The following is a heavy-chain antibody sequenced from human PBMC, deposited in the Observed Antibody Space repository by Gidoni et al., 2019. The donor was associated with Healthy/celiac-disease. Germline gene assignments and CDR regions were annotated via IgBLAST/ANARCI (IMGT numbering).Heavy chain of an antibody. CDR2: IKQDGSEK. CDR1: GFTFSSYW. CDR3: AREWGESGSSDSSDY. V-gene: IGHV3-7*03. Sequence: EVQLVESGGGLVQPGGSLRLSCAASGFTFSSYWMSWVRQAPGKGLEWMANIKQDGSEKYYVDSVKGRFTISRDNAKNSLYLQMNSLRAEDTAVYYCAREWGESGSSDSSDYWGQGTLVTVSS. D-gene: IGHD3-10*01. J-gene: IGHJ4*02.